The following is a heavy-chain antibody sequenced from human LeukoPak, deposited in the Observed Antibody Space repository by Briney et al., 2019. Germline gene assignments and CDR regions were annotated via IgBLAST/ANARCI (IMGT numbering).Heavy chain of an antibody. CDR2: INSGGTII. V-gene: IGHV3-48*03. J-gene: IGHJ4*02. CDR3: ARDWFAD. CDR1: GFTFGSNE. Sequence: QAGGSLRLSCAASGFTFGSNEMNWVRQAPGKGLEWVSYINSGGTIIYYADSVKGRFTISRDNAKNSLYLQMNSLRAEDTAIYYCARDWFADWGQGTLVIVSS.